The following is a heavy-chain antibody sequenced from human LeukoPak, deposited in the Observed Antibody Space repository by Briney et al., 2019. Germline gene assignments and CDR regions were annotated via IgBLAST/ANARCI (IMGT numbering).Heavy chain of an antibody. D-gene: IGHD3-22*01. CDR3: ASYYDISGYYYFDY. J-gene: IGHJ4*02. Sequence: SETLSLTCTVSGGSISSIIYCWGWIRQPPGKGLEWIGSIYYSGTTYYNPSLKSRVTISVDTSKNQFSLKLSSVTAADTAVYYCASYYDISGYYYFDYWGQGTLVTVSS. CDR1: GGSISSIIYC. V-gene: IGHV4-39*07. CDR2: IYYSGTT.